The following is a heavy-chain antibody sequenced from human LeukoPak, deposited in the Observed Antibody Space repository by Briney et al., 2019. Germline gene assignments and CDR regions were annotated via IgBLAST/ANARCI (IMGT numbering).Heavy chain of an antibody. J-gene: IGHJ3*02. CDR1: GYTFTSYY. CDR3: AAAQKTRRITMIVVVTNPAFDI. V-gene: IGHV1-46*01. D-gene: IGHD3-22*01. CDR2: INPSGGST. Sequence: ASVKVSCKASGYTFTSYYMHWVRQAPGRGLEWMGIINPSGGSTSYAQKFQGRVTMTEDTSTDTAYMELSSLRSEDTAVYYCAAAQKTRRITMIVVVTNPAFDIWGQGTMVTVSS.